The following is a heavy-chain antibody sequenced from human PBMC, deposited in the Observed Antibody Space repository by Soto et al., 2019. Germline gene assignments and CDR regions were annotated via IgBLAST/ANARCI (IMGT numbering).Heavy chain of an antibody. CDR3: ARDYSGGSCYYDY. D-gene: IGHD2-15*01. V-gene: IGHV3-53*04. J-gene: IGHJ4*02. CDR1: GFTVSSNY. CDR2: IYSGGAT. Sequence: PGGSLRLSCAASGFTVSSNYMSWVRQAPGKGLEWVSVIYSGGATYYADSVKGRFTISRHNSKNTLYLQLNSLRTEDTAVYYCARDYSGGSCYYDYWGQGTLVTVSS.